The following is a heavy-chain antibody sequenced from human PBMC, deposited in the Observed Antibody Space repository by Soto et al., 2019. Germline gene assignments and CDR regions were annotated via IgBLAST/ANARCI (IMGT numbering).Heavy chain of an antibody. CDR3: ARVDRPGGTRYYYYGMDV. J-gene: IGHJ6*02. CDR2: IWYDGSNK. Sequence: QVQLVESGGGVVQPGRSLRLSCAASGFTFSSYGMHWVRQAPGKGLEWVAVIWYDGSNKYYADSVKGRFTISRDNSKNTLYLQMNSLRAEDTAVYYCARVDRPGGTRYYYYGMDVWGQGTTVTVSS. V-gene: IGHV3-33*01. CDR1: GFTFSSYG. D-gene: IGHD2-2*03.